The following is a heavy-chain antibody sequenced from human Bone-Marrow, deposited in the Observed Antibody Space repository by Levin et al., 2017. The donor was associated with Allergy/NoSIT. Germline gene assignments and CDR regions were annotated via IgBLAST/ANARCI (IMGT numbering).Heavy chain of an antibody. D-gene: IGHD2-15*01. CDR3: ARSLGGGEPRYFNY. CDR1: DYTFGNYG. Sequence: PGESLKISCQAFDYTFGNYGLIWMRQAPGQGFEWLGWISAFTGNTYYSQKVRGRLTLTTQKSTRTAYMELRGLTSDDTAVYFCARSLGGGEPRYFNYWGQGTLVTVS. J-gene: IGHJ4*02. CDR2: ISAFTGNT. V-gene: IGHV1-18*01.